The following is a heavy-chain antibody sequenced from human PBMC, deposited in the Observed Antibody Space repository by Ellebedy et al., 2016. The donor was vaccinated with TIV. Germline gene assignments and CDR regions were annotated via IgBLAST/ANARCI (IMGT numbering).Heavy chain of an antibody. CDR1: GFTFSSYW. V-gene: IGHV3-74*01. CDR3: VSTPGPTVGRDY. J-gene: IGHJ4*02. Sequence: PGGSLRLSCAASGFTFSSYWMHWVRQAPGKGLVWVSLINSDGSRTTYADSVKGRFTISRDNSKNTLYLQMNRLRAEDTAVYYCVSTPGPTVGRDYWGQGTLVTVSS. CDR2: INSDGSRT. D-gene: IGHD4-23*01.